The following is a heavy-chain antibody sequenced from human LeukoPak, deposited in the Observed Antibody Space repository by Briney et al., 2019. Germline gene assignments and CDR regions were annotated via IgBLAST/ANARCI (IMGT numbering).Heavy chain of an antibody. CDR2: INHSGST. V-gene: IGHV4-34*01. Sequence: SETLSLTCAVYGGSFSGYYWSWIRQPPGKGLEWIGEINHSGSTNYNPSLKSRVTISVDTSKNQFSLKLSSVTAAGTAVYYCASYGAHYYYYYYGMDVWGQGTTVTVSS. CDR1: GGSFSGYY. CDR3: ASYGAHYYYYYYGMDV. D-gene: IGHD4-17*01. J-gene: IGHJ6*02.